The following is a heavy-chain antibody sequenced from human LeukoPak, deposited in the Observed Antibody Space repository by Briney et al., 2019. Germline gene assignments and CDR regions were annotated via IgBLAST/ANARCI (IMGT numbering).Heavy chain of an antibody. D-gene: IGHD3-10*01. Sequence: GGSLRLSCAASGFTFSSYGMHWVRQAPGKGLEWVAFIRYDGSKIYYADSVKGRFTISRDNSKNTLYLQMNSLRAEDTAVYYCAKDSYGSGSYPYWGQGTLVTVSS. CDR3: AKDSYGSGSYPY. V-gene: IGHV3-30*02. CDR2: IRYDGSKI. J-gene: IGHJ4*02. CDR1: GFTFSSYG.